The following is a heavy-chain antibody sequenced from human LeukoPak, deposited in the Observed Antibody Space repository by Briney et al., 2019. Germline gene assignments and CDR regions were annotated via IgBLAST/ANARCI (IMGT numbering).Heavy chain of an antibody. D-gene: IGHD2-2*01. CDR3: ARVWSGGYCSSTSCPNDAFDI. CDR2: ICAYNGNT. J-gene: IGHJ3*02. CDR1: GYTFTSYG. V-gene: IGHV1-18*01. Sequence: ASVKVSCKASGYTFTSYGISWVRQAPGQGLEWMGWICAYNGNTNYAQKLQGRDTMTTDTSTSTAYMELRSLRSDDTAVYYCARVWSGGYCSSTSCPNDAFDIWGQGTMVTVSS.